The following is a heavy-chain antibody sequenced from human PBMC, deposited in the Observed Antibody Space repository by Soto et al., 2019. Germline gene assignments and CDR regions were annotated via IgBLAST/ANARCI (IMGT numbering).Heavy chain of an antibody. CDR2: IIPIFGTA. Sequence: SVKVSCKASGGTFSSYAISWVRQAPGQGLEWMGGIIPIFGTANYAQKFQGRVTITADESTSTAYMELSSLRSEDTAVYYCARDRYYDSSGYFDYWGQGTLVTVSS. D-gene: IGHD3-22*01. CDR1: GGTFSSYA. J-gene: IGHJ4*02. V-gene: IGHV1-69*13. CDR3: ARDRYYDSSGYFDY.